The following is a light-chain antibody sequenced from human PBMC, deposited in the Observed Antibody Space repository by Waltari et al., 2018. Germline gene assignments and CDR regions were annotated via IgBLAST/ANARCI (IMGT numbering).Light chain of an antibody. J-gene: IGKJ2*01. Sequence: DIVVTQSPDSLAVSLGERATINCKSSQSLLHTNNKNFLAWYQLRPGQPPELLIYWASTRDSGVPGRFSGSGSGTDFTLTISGLQAEDVAVYYCQQYYSTPNTFGQGTKLEIK. V-gene: IGKV4-1*01. CDR1: QSLLHTNNKNF. CDR3: QQYYSTPNT. CDR2: WAS.